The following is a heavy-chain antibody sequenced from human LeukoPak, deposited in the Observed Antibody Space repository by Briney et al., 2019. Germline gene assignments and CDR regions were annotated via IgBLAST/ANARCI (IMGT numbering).Heavy chain of an antibody. CDR1: GGSISSSNYY. CDR3: ARDGLGPDYGDYFDY. V-gene: IGHV4-39*07. Sequence: PSETLSLTCTVSGGSISSSNYYWGWIRQPPGKGLEWIGSIYYSGSTYYNPSLKSRVTISVDTSKNQFSLKLSSVTAADTAVYYCARDGLGPDYGDYFDYWGQGTLVTVSS. CDR2: IYYSGST. D-gene: IGHD4-17*01. J-gene: IGHJ4*02.